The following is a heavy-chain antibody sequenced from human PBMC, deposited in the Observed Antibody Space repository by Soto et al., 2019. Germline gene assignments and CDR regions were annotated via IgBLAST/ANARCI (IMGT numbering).Heavy chain of an antibody. V-gene: IGHV1-3*01. CDR3: ASQYCGDYCSADS. CDR2: INAGNGYT. Sequence: SVKVSCKASGYTFTTLAMHWVRQAPGQRHEWMGYINAGNGYTKYSQHFQGRATITRDTLASTAYMELSSPRSEDTAVYYCASQYCGDYCSADSRRQGTLVTVSP. CDR1: GYTFTTLA. J-gene: IGHJ4*02. D-gene: IGHD2-21*02.